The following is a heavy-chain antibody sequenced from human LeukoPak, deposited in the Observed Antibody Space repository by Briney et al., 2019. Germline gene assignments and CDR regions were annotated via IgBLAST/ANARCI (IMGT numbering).Heavy chain of an antibody. CDR2: FDPEDGET. CDR1: GCTLTELS. J-gene: IGHJ4*02. Sequence: ASVKASCKVSGCTLTELSMHWVRQAPGKGLEWMGGFDPEDGETIYAQKFQGRVTMTEDTSTDTAYMELSSLRSEDTAVYYCATGCRYSSSCTDFDYWGQGTLVTVSS. CDR3: ATGCRYSSSCTDFDY. D-gene: IGHD6-13*01. V-gene: IGHV1-24*01.